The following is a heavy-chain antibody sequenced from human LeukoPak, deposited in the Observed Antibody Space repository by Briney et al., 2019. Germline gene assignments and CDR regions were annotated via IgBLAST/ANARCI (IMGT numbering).Heavy chain of an antibody. Sequence: GGSLRLSCAASGFTFSSYGMHWVRQAPGKGLEWVAFIRYDGSNKYYADSVKGRFTISRDNSKNTLYLQMNSLRAEDTAVYYCAREYDFWSGTDYWGQGTLVTVSS. CDR3: AREYDFWSGTDY. V-gene: IGHV3-30*02. D-gene: IGHD3-3*01. J-gene: IGHJ4*02. CDR2: IRYDGSNK. CDR1: GFTFSSYG.